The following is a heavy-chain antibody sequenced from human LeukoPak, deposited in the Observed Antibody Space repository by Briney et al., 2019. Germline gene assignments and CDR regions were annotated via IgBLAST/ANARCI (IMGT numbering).Heavy chain of an antibody. CDR2: IYYSGST. V-gene: IGHV4-39*01. J-gene: IGHJ4*02. CDR3: ARQSGWVWRSWIFDY. D-gene: IGHD3-16*01. Sequence: PSETLSLTCTVSGDSISSSSYYWGWIRQPPGKGLDWIGSIYYSGSTYYNPSLKSRVTISVDTSKNQFSLKLSSVTAADTAVYYCARQSGWVWRSWIFDYWGQGTVVPVSS. CDR1: GDSISSSSYY.